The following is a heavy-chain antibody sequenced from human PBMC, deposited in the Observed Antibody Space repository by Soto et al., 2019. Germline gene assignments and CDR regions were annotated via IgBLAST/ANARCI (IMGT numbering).Heavy chain of an antibody. J-gene: IGHJ6*02. D-gene: IGHD2-21*02. CDR3: ARGEHIVVVTALYYYYYGMDV. V-gene: IGHV3-30-3*01. CDR2: ISYDGSNK. CDR1: GFTFSSYA. Sequence: PGGSLRLSCAASGFTFSSYAMHWVRQAPGKGLGWVAVISYDGSNKYYADSVKGRFTISRDNSKNTLYLQMNSLRAEDTAVYYCARGEHIVVVTALYYYYYGMDVWGQGTTVTVSS.